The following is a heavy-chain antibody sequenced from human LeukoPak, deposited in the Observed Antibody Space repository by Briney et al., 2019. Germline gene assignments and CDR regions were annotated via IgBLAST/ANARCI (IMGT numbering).Heavy chain of an antibody. D-gene: IGHD2-15*01. J-gene: IGHJ3*02. CDR1: GLTLSRCA. V-gene: IGHV3-23*01. CDR2: ISISGDT. CDR3: AKELRPNDN. Sequence: GGSLRLSCAASGLTLSRCAMSWVRQAPGKGLEWVSSISISGDTYYADSVRGRFTLSRDNSMDTLYLQMNSLRVEDTAVYYCAKELRPNDNWGQGTMVTVSS.